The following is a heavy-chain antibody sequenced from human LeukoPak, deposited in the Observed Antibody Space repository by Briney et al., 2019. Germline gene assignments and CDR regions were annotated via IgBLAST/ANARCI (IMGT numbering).Heavy chain of an antibody. CDR3: ARAEGRWMVRGVIYYYYYMDV. CDR1: GYAINIDYS. Sequence: SETLSLTCFVSGYAINIDYSWGWIRQSPGKGLEWIGVISPKGITYYNPSLRGRVTISEDTSKNQFSLNLRSMTATDTAVYYCARAEGRWMVRGVIYYYYYMDVWGKGTTVTISS. V-gene: IGHV4-38-2*02. CDR2: ISPKGIT. J-gene: IGHJ6*03. D-gene: IGHD3-10*01.